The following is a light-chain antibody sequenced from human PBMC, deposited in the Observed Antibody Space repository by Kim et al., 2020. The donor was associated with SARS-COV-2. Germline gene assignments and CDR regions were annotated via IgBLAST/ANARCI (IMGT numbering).Light chain of an antibody. CDR1: SSNIGNNY. Sequence: GQMVTISCPGSSSNIGNNYVAWYQHLPGTAPKLLIYDDNKRPSGIPDRFSGSKSGTSATLGITGLQTGDEADYYCHTWDSRLTVVIFGGGTQLTVL. J-gene: IGLJ2*01. CDR2: DDN. CDR3: HTWDSRLTVVI. V-gene: IGLV1-51*01.